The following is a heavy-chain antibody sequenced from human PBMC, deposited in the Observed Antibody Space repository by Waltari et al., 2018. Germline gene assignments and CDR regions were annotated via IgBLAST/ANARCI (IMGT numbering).Heavy chain of an antibody. Sequence: QVQLQQWCAGLLRPSETLSLPCAVYGGSFSGYYWGWIRQPPGQGLEWIGEINHSGNTKHNPALRSRVSMLVDTSKSQFSLKVNSVTAADTAVYYCVRLEDCTGPGGNCYSGDSFAMDVWGQGTAVTVSS. CDR2: INHSGNT. J-gene: IGHJ6*02. V-gene: IGHV4-34*02. CDR1: GGSFSGYY. CDR3: VRLEDCTGPGGNCYSGDSFAMDV. D-gene: IGHD2-8*02.